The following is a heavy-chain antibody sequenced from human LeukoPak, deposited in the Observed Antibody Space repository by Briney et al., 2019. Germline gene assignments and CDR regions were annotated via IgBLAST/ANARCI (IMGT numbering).Heavy chain of an antibody. V-gene: IGHV3-23*01. D-gene: IGHD6-25*01. CDR3: AKATAATTYFDY. CDR1: GFTFSSYA. J-gene: IGHJ4*02. CDR2: ISGSGSST. Sequence: PAGGSLRLSCAASGFTFSSYAMSWVRQAPGKGLECVSAISGSGSSTYYADSVKGRFAISRDNSENTLYLQINSLRAEDTAVYYCAKATAATTYFDYWGQGTLVTVSS.